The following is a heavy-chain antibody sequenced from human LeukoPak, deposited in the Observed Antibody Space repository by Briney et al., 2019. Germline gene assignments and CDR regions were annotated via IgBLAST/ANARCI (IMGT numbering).Heavy chain of an antibody. CDR1: GGSISSGSYY. J-gene: IGHJ4*02. Sequence: SETLSLTCTVSGGSISSGSYYWSWIRQPAGKGLEWIGRIYTSGSTNYNPSLKSRVTISVDTSKNQFSLRLSSVTAADTAVYYCARMAFRGSYSEDAFVDYWGQGTLVTVSS. CDR3: ARMAFRGSYSEDAFVDY. D-gene: IGHD1-26*01. CDR2: IYTSGST. V-gene: IGHV4-61*02.